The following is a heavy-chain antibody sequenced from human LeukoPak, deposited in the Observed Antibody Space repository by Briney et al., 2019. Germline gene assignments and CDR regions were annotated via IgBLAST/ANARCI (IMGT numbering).Heavy chain of an antibody. V-gene: IGHV1-69*01. CDR3: ARDRSHYYGSGSYLPADY. Sequence: SVKVSCKASGGTFSSYAISWVRQAPGQGLEWMGGIIPIFGTANYAQKFQGRVTITADESTSTAYMELSSLRSEDTAVYYCARDRSHYYGSGSYLPADYWGQGTLVTVSS. D-gene: IGHD3-10*01. J-gene: IGHJ4*02. CDR2: IIPIFGTA. CDR1: GGTFSSYA.